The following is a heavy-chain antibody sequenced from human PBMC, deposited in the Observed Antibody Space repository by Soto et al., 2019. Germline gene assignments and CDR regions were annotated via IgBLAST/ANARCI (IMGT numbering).Heavy chain of an antibody. CDR1: GASVSSGSHY. CDR3: ARGPLGYSSPHFFDQ. D-gene: IGHD6-13*01. CDR2: IYSRGST. Sequence: PSETLSLTCSVSGASVSSGSHYWSWIRQSPGKGLEWIGFIYSRGSTNSNPSLKSRATISADTSKNQFSLKVSSVTAAATAVYFCARGPLGYSSPHFFDQWGQGTLVTVSS. J-gene: IGHJ4*02. V-gene: IGHV4-61*01.